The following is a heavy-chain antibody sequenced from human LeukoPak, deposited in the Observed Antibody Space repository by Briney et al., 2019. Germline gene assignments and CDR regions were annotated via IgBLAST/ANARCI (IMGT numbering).Heavy chain of an antibody. V-gene: IGHV3-23*01. J-gene: IGHJ4*02. CDR2: ISGSGGTT. CDR3: ATAPGEVAGDY. CDR1: GFTFSSYG. D-gene: IGHD6-19*01. Sequence: PGGSLRLSCAASGFTFSSYGMSWVRQAPGKGLEWVSSISGSGGTTYYADSVKGRFTISRDKSKNTLHLQMNSLRAEDTAVYYCATAPGEVAGDYWGQGTLVTVSS.